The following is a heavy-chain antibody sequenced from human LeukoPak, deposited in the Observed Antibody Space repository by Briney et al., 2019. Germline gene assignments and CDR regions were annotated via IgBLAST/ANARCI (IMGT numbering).Heavy chain of an antibody. D-gene: IGHD1-26*01. CDR2: VNESGGT. V-gene: IGHV4-34*01. CDR1: IDSSSNYH. J-gene: IGHJ5*02. CDR3: ARGQGATVPQVGKNWFDP. Sequence: PSETLSLTCAVCIDSSSNYHWNWIRQTPAKGMEWIGEVNESGGTNISPSLRSRVILSVDTSKNQFSLKLISVTVADTAIYYCARGQGATVPQVGKNWFDPWGQGTRVTVSS.